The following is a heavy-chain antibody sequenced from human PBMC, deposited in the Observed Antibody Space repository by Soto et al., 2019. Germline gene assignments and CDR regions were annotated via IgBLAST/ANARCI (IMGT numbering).Heavy chain of an antibody. J-gene: IGHJ6*03. V-gene: IGHV5-51*01. Sequence: PGESLKVSWKGSGYSFTSYWIGWMRQMTGKGLEWMGIIYPGDSDTRYSPSFQGQVTISADKSISTAYLQWSSLKASDTAMYYCASRIVDTAMVADYYYYYMDVWGKGTTVTVSS. D-gene: IGHD5-18*01. CDR1: GYSFTSYW. CDR2: IYPGDSDT. CDR3: ASRIVDTAMVADYYYYYMDV.